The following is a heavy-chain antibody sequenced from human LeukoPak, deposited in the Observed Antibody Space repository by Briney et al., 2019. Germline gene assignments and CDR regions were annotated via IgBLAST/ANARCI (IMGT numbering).Heavy chain of an antibody. D-gene: IGHD3-3*01. CDR1: GGSTSGGNYY. V-gene: IGHV4-39*02. Sequence: KPSETLSLTCIVSGGSTSGGNYYWGWIRRPPGKGLEWIGVISSSGNTYYNPSLKSRITISIDTSKNHFSLKLSSVTAADTAVYYCARLGAGPTYYDFWSGYSSFYFDYWGQGTLVTVSS. CDR2: ISSSGNT. J-gene: IGHJ4*02. CDR3: ARLGAGPTYYDFWSGYSSFYFDY.